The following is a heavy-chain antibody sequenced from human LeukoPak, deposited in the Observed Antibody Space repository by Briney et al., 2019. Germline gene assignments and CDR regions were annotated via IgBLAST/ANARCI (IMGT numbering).Heavy chain of an antibody. Sequence: GGSLRLSCAASGFTFSSYWMRWVRQAPGKGLEWMANIKEDGSDKYYMDSVKGRFTISRDNAKNSLYLQMNSLRAGDTAVYFCARDPETERGRDGLDCWGQGTLVTVSS. J-gene: IGHJ4*02. D-gene: IGHD1-14*01. V-gene: IGHV3-7*01. CDR1: GFTFSSYW. CDR2: IKEDGSDK. CDR3: ARDPETERGRDGLDC.